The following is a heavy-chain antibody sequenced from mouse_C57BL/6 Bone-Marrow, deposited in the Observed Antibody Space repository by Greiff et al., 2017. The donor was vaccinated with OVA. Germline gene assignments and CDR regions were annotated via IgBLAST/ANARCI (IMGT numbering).Heavy chain of an antibody. Sequence: VKLQQSGAELVRPGASVKLSCTASGFNIKDYYMHWVKQRPEQGLEWIGRIDPEDGDNEYAPKFQCKATMTADTSSNTAYLQLSSLTSEDTAVYYCIDVFFPWFAYWGQGTLVTVSS. J-gene: IGHJ3*01. CDR2: IDPEDGDN. V-gene: IGHV14-1*01. CDR3: IDVFFPWFAY. CDR1: GFNIKDYY.